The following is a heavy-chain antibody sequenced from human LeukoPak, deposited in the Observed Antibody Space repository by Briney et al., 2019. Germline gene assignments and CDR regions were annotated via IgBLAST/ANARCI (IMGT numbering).Heavy chain of an antibody. J-gene: IGHJ4*02. D-gene: IGHD6-13*01. CDR3: ARQSTGINFDY. Sequence: PPETLSLTCAVSGYSISSGYYWGWIRQPPGKGLEWIGSIYHSGSTYYNPSLKSRVTISVDTSKNQFSLKLSSVTAADTAVYYCARQSTGINFDYWGQGTLVTVSS. CDR2: IYHSGST. V-gene: IGHV4-38-2*01. CDR1: GYSISSGYY.